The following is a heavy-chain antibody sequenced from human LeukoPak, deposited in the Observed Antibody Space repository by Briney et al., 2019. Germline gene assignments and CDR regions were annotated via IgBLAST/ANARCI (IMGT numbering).Heavy chain of an antibody. CDR1: GFTFSTYW. V-gene: IGHV3-7*01. CDR2: IKGDGSER. D-gene: IGHD6-13*01. Sequence: PGGSLRLSCAASGFTFSTYWMNWVRQAPGKGLEWVANIKGDGSERFYVDSVKGRFTISRDNAKNSLFLQMNSLRTEDTAIYYCVTSPRSSPFVYWGQGTLVTVSS. CDR3: VTSPRSSPFVY. J-gene: IGHJ4*02.